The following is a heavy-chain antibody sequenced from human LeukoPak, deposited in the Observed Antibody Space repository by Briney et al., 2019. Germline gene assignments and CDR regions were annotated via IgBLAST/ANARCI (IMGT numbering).Heavy chain of an antibody. CDR1: GYTFTSYA. CDR3: ARGFGYYYDSSGYYYGPTFFDY. Sequence: ASVNVSCKASGYTFTSYAMNWVRRAPGQGLEWMGWINTNTGNPTYAQGFTGRFVFSLDTSVSTAYLQISSLKAEDTAVYYCARGFGYYYDSSGYYYGPTFFDYWGQGTLVTVSS. V-gene: IGHV7-4-1*02. CDR2: INTNTGNP. D-gene: IGHD3-22*01. J-gene: IGHJ4*02.